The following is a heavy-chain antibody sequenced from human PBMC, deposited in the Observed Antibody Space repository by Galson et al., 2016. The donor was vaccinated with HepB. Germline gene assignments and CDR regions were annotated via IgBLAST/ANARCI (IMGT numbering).Heavy chain of an antibody. CDR3: ARDSGYNEHGGFDN. Sequence: SLRLSCAASGFTFSNYAMHWVRQAPGKGLEWVAVISYDASNKYYADSVKGRFTISRDASKNTLYLQMRDLRSEDTALYYCARDSGYNEHGGFDNWGQGTLVAVSS. CDR2: ISYDASNK. D-gene: IGHD5-24*01. J-gene: IGHJ4*02. V-gene: IGHV3-30*03. CDR1: GFTFSNYA.